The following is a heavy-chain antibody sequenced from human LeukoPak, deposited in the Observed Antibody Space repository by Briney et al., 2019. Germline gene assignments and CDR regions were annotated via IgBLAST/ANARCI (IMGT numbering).Heavy chain of an antibody. CDR1: GFIFSIHA. D-gene: IGHD5-18*01. CDR2: ISGSGGST. J-gene: IGHJ4*02. Sequence: GGSLRLFYAASGFIFSIHAMSWIRQAPGKGLEWVSAISGSGGSTYYADSVKGRFTISRNNSKNTLYLQMNSLRAEDTAVYYCAKSGGGIQLWLRFYFDYWGQGTLVTVSS. V-gene: IGHV3-23*01. CDR3: AKSGGGIQLWLRFYFDY.